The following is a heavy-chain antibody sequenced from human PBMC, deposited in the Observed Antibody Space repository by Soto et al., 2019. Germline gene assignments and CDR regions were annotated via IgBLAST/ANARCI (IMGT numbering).Heavy chain of an antibody. CDR3: ARDGFYDILTGYGRLDP. D-gene: IGHD3-9*01. CDR1: GYTFTSYG. J-gene: IGHJ5*02. V-gene: IGHV1-18*01. CDR2: ISAYNGNT. Sequence: VASVKVSCKXSGYTFTSYGISWVRQAPGQGLEWMGWISAYNGNTNYAQKLQGRVTMTTDTSTSTAYMELRSLRSDDTAVYYCARDGFYDILTGYGRLDPWGQGTLVTVSS.